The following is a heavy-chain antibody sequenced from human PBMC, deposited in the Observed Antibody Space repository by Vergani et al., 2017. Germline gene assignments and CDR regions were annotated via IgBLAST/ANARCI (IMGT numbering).Heavy chain of an antibody. CDR2: ISWDGGST. CDR1: GFTFDDYT. J-gene: IGHJ4*02. V-gene: IGHV3-43*01. Sequence: EVQLVESGGVVVQPGGSLRLSCAASGFTFDDYTMHWVRQAPGKGLEWVSLISWDGGSTYYADSVKGRFTISRDNSKNSLYLQMNSLRTEDTALYYCAKDSLRSSGSYYRHRSRGYFDYWGQGTLVTVSS. D-gene: IGHD1-26*01. CDR3: AKDSLRSSGSYYRHRSRGYFDY.